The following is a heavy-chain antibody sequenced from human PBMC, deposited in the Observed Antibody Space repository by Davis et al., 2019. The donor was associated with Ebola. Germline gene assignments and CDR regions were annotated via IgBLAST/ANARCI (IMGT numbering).Heavy chain of an antibody. V-gene: IGHV1-2*02. CDR3: ATVGTSVTAFDH. CDR2: INPYSGDT. J-gene: IGHJ4*02. D-gene: IGHD4-17*01. Sequence: ASVKVSCKASRYTFTAYFMHWVRQAPGQGLEWIGRINPYSGDTIYGERFQGRVTMARDTSINRAYMELSRLRSDDTAVYYCATVGTSVTAFDHWGQGTLVTVSS. CDR1: RYTFTAYF.